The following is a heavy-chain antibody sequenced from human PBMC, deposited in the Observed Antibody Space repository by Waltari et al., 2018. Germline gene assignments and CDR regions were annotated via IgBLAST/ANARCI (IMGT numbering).Heavy chain of an antibody. Sequence: EVRVVESGRGLVQPGGSRILSCAALGFPFGNYWSTSVRRAPGKGLEWVANISQDGDWLHYVDAERGRFTISRDNAKNSMFLQMNSLRAEDTAVYYCARVPLPWYLDYWGQGTLVTVSS. CDR3: ARVPLPWYLDY. CDR2: ISQDGDWL. CDR1: GFPFGNYW. J-gene: IGHJ4*02. V-gene: IGHV3-7*01.